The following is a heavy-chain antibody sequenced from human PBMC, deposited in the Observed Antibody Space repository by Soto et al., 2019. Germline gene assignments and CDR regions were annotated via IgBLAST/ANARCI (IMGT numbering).Heavy chain of an antibody. Sequence: QVQLVESGGGVVQPGRSLRLSCAASGFIFSDYAMHWVRQAPGKGLEWVAVISYDGSNKFYVDSVKGRFTISRDNSKNTLFVQMNSLRVEDTAVYYCARDVGDSGSFFDSWGQVTLVTVSS. J-gene: IGHJ4*02. V-gene: IGHV3-30*04. D-gene: IGHD3-10*01. CDR3: ARDVGDSGSFFDS. CDR1: GFIFSDYA. CDR2: ISYDGSNK.